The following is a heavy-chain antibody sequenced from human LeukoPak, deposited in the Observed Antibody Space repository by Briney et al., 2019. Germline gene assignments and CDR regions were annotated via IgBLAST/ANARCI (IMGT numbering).Heavy chain of an antibody. Sequence: SETLSLTCAVSDGSISTYYWTRIRQSPGKGLEWIGFIHYTGTTSYNPSLKSRLTISVDTSKDLFSLSLDSVTAADTAIYFCARARRSNGAAAGTGYIDSWGQGTLVTVSS. CDR2: IHYTGTT. CDR3: ARARRSNGAAAGTGYIDS. V-gene: IGHV4-59*01. D-gene: IGHD6-13*01. CDR1: DGSISTYY. J-gene: IGHJ4*02.